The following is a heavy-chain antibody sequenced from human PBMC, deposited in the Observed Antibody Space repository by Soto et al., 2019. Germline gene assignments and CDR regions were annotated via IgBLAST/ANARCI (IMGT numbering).Heavy chain of an antibody. CDR1: GGSINSGGYC. D-gene: IGHD5-18*01. Sequence: QVQLQESGPGLVKPSQTLSLTCTVSGGSINSGGYCWSWIRQHPGKGLDWIGCISYGGSTSYNPXLXSXXTISVDTSKNQFLLKLTSVTAADTAVYYCSRGILVWGQGALITVSS. CDR3: SRGILV. CDR2: ISYGGST. J-gene: IGHJ4*02. V-gene: IGHV4-31*01.